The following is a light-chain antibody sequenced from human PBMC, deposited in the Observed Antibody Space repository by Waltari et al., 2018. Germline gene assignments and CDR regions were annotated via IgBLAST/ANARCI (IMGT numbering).Light chain of an antibody. V-gene: IGKV3D-15*01. CDR1: LSVSSN. Sequence: IVMTQSPATLSVSLGERATLSCRASLSVSSNLAWYQQKPGQAPRLLIYGATTRATSIPARFSGSGSGEEFTLNISSLQSEDFAVYYCDQYNNWPPWTFGQGTKVEIK. CDR3: DQYNNWPPWT. J-gene: IGKJ1*01. CDR2: GAT.